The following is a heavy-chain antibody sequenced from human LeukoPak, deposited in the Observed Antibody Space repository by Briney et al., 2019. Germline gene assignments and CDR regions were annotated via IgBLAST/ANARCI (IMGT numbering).Heavy chain of an antibody. J-gene: IGHJ4*02. CDR3: AKGGAPNGWYYFDY. V-gene: IGHV3-23*01. D-gene: IGHD6-19*01. CDR2: ISGSGGST. Sequence: GGSLRLSCAASGFTFSTYAMSWVRQAPGKGLEWVSAISGSGGSTYSADSVKGRFTFSRANSKNTLYLQLNSLRAEDTAVYYCAKGGAPNGWYYFDYWGQGTLVTVSS. CDR1: GFTFSTYA.